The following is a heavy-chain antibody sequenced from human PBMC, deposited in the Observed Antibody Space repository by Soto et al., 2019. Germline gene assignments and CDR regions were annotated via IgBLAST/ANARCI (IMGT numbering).Heavy chain of an antibody. Sequence: PSETLSLTCTVSGGSISSGGYYWSWIRQHPGKGLEWIGYIYYSGSTYYNPSLKSRVTISVDTSKNQFSLKLSSVTAADTAVYYCAREASDIVVVPAAIYNWFDPWGQGTMVTVYS. CDR3: AREASDIVVVPAAIYNWFDP. J-gene: IGHJ5*02. CDR1: GGSISSGGYY. V-gene: IGHV4-31*03. CDR2: IYYSGST. D-gene: IGHD2-2*02.